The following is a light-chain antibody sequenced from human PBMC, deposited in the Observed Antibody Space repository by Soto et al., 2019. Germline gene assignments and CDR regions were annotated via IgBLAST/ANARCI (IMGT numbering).Light chain of an antibody. Sequence: QAVVTQPPSLSGAPGQTVTISCTGSSSDIGAGSDVHWYQQFPGAAPRLLIYENTNRPSGVPDRFCGSKSGTSASLAITGLQAEDEADYYCQSYDNSLSVLYVFGTGTKLTVL. CDR3: QSYDNSLSVLYV. CDR2: ENT. V-gene: IGLV1-40*01. J-gene: IGLJ1*01. CDR1: SSDIGAGSD.